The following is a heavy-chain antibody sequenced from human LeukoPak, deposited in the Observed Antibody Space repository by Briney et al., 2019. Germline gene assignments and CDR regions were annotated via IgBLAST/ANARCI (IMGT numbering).Heavy chain of an antibody. V-gene: IGHV1-2*02. J-gene: IGHJ4*02. D-gene: IGHD3-22*01. Sequence: ASVKVSCKASGYTFTGYYMHWVRQAPGQGLEWMGGINPTSDGTNYAQKFQGRVTMTRDTSISTAYMELSRLRSDDTAVYYCARDLHNTYYYDSSGYYEFDYWGQGTLVTVSS. CDR3: ARDLHNTYYYDSSGYYEFDY. CDR1: GYTFTGYY. CDR2: INPTSDGT.